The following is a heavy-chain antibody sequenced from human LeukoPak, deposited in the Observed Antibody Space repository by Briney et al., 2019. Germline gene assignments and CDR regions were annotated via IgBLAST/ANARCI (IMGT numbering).Heavy chain of an antibody. V-gene: IGHV1-69*13. D-gene: IGHD1-14*01. CDR3: ARTRTDTGGPYFDY. CDR2: ITPIFGTA. J-gene: IGHJ4*02. Sequence: ASVKASCKASGGTFSSYAISWVRQAPGQGLEWMGGITPIFGTANYAQKFQGRVTITADESTSTAYMELSSLRSEDTAVYYCARTRTDTGGPYFDYWGQGTLVTVSS. CDR1: GGTFSSYA.